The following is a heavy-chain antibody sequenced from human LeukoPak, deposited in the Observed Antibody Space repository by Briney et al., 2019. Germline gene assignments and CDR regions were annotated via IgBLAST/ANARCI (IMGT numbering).Heavy chain of an antibody. V-gene: IGHV1-8*01. J-gene: IGHJ4*02. CDR2: MNPNSGNT. Sequence: GASVKVSCKASGYTFTSYDINWVRQVTGQGLEWMGWMNPNSGNTGYAQKSQGRVTMTRNTSITTAYMELNSLRSEDTAVYYCARRYSSGWYALFDSWGQGTLVTVSS. CDR1: GYTFTSYD. CDR3: ARRYSSGWYALFDS. D-gene: IGHD6-19*01.